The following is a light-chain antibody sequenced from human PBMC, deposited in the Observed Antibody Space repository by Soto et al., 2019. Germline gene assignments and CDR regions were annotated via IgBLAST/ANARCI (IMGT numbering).Light chain of an antibody. V-gene: IGKV3-20*01. CDR3: QHYEWSLTWT. J-gene: IGKJ1*01. CDR2: GAS. CDR1: QPVSSSF. Sequence: EIVLTQSPATLSLSPGERATLSCRASQPVSSSFLAWYQQNRGQPPRLLIYGASTRATGVPDRFSGSGSGTDFTLTISELEPEDFAVYYCQHYEWSLTWTLGPGTKVDIK.